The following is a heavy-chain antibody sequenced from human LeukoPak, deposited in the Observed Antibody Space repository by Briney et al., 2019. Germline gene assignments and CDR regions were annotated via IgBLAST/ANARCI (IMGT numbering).Heavy chain of an antibody. CDR3: ARDLEVARVRNSPDDY. D-gene: IGHD5-24*01. V-gene: IGHV3-21*01. Sequence: PGGSLRLSCAASGFTFSSYSMNWVRQAPGKGLEWVSSISSSSSYIYYADSVKGRFTISRDNAKNSLYLQMNSLRAEDTAVYYCARDLEVARVRNSPDDYWGQGTLVTVSS. CDR2: ISSSSSYI. CDR1: GFTFSSYS. J-gene: IGHJ4*02.